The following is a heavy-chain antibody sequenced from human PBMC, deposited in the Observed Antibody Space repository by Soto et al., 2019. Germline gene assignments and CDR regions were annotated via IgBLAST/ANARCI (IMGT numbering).Heavy chain of an antibody. V-gene: IGHV1-69*13. D-gene: IGHD6-19*01. J-gene: IGHJ6*04. CDR2: IIPIFGTA. CDR3: ARVTSSGPTSNYYPSGMDV. CDR1: GGTFSSYA. Sequence: ASLKVSCKASGGTFSSYAISWVRQAPGQGLEWMGGIIPIFGTANYAQKFQGRVTITADESTSTAYMELRSLRSEDTAVYYCARVTSSGPTSNYYPSGMDVWGKGTTVTVS.